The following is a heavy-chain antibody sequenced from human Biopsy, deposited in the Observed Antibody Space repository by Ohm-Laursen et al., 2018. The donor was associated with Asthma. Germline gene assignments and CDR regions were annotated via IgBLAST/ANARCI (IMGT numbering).Heavy chain of an antibody. V-gene: IGHV4-30-4*01. Sequence: TLSLTWTVSGASIKTDDHYWSWLRQPPGKGLEWFGFIHYSGSTSYNPSLKGGVTISVDTSKIQFSLKLSSVTAADTAVYYCARASVAASSNWFDPWGQGTLVTVSS. CDR1: GASIKTDDHY. J-gene: IGHJ5*02. CDR3: ARASVAASSNWFDP. CDR2: IHYSGST. D-gene: IGHD6-19*01.